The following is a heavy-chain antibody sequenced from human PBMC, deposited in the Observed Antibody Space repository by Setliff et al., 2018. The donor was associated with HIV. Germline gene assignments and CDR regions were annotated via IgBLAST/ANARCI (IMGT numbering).Heavy chain of an antibody. Sequence: SETLSLTCAVYGVSFSGYYWSWIRQPPGKGLEWIGEINHRGIANYSPSLKSRVTISVDTSKNQFSLKLRSVTAADTAVYYCARVVWMAAAGTIDYYYYGMDIWGQGTTVTV. CDR3: ARVVWMAAAGTIDYYYYGMDI. J-gene: IGHJ6*02. V-gene: IGHV4-34*01. CDR1: GVSFSGYY. D-gene: IGHD6-13*01. CDR2: INHRGIA.